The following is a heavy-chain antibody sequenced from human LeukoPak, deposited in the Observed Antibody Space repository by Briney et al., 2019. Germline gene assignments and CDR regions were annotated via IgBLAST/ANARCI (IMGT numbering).Heavy chain of an antibody. CDR3: SKKGQNDDYGKPD. J-gene: IGHJ4*02. V-gene: IGHV3-23*01. CDR1: GFTFSKYD. D-gene: IGHD4-17*01. CDR2: ISRDGTT. Sequence: PGGSLRLSCAASGFTFSKYDMYWIRQAPGKGLECVSVISRDGTTYYADSVKGRFTISRDNSQNTLSLQMNSLKAEDTAVYYCSKKGQNDDYGKPDWGQGTLDTVSS.